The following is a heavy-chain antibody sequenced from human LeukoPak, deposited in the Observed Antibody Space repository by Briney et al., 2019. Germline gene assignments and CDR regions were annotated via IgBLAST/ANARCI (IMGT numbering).Heavy chain of an antibody. V-gene: IGHV4-59*08. J-gene: IGHJ4*02. Sequence: SETLSLTCTVSGGSISSYYWSWIRQPPGKGLEWIGYIYYSGSTNYNPSLKSRVTISVDTSKNQFSLKLSSVTAADTAVYYCARQDSSGCFDYWSQGTLVTVSS. D-gene: IGHD3-22*01. CDR3: ARQDSSGCFDY. CDR1: GGSISSYY. CDR2: IYYSGST.